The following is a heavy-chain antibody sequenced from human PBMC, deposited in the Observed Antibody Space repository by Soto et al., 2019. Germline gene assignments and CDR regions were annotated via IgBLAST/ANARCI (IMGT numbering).Heavy chain of an antibody. V-gene: IGHV1-69*13. J-gene: IGHJ5*02. CDR2: IIPIFGTA. D-gene: IGHD2-8*01. CDR1: GGTFSSYA. CDR3: ARADCTNGVCYYGHWFDP. Sequence: ASVKVSCKASGGTFSSYAISWVRQAPGQGLEWMGGIIPIFGTANYAQKFQGRVTITADESTSTAYMELSSLRSEDTAVYYCARADCTNGVCYYGHWFDPWGQGTLVTVSS.